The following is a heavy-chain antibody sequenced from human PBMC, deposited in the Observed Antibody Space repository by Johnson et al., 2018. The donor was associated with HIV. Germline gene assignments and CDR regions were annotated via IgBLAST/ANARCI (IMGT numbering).Heavy chain of an antibody. Sequence: QEQLVESGGGVVQPGRSLRLSCAASRFTFSSYAMHWVRQAPGKGLEWVALISNDGGNKYYADSVKGRFTISRDKFKNTLYLQMNSLRAEDTAVYYCAKDSSSWYGGAFDIWGQGTMVTVSS. V-gene: IGHV3-30*04. CDR1: RFTFSSYA. CDR3: AKDSSSWYGGAFDI. J-gene: IGHJ3*02. D-gene: IGHD6-13*01. CDR2: ISNDGGNK.